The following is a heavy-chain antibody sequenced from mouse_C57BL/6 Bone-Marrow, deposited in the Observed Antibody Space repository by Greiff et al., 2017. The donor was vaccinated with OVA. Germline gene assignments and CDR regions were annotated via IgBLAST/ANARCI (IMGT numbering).Heavy chain of an antibody. D-gene: IGHD2-3*01. CDR1: GYTFTDHT. Sequence: VQLVESDAELVKPGASVKISCKVSGYTFTDHTIHWMKQRPEQGLEWIGYIYPRDGSTKYNEKFKGKATLTADKSSSTAYMQLNSLTSEDSAVYFCARLGLLRGWYFDVWGTGTTVTVSS. CDR2: IYPRDGST. V-gene: IGHV1-78*01. J-gene: IGHJ1*03. CDR3: ARLGLLRGWYFDV.